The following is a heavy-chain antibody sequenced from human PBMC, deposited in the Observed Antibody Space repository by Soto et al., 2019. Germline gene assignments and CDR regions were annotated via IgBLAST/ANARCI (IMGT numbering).Heavy chain of an antibody. V-gene: IGHV3-30*18. CDR1: GFTFSSYG. Sequence: HPGGSLRLSCVASGFTFSSYGMHWVRQAPGKGLEWVTLLSNDGSNEYYADSVKGRFTISRDNSKNTLYLQMNSLRAEDTAVYYCAKDLRRAFYGMDVSRQATTVTVAS. J-gene: IGHJ6*02. CDR2: LSNDGSNE. CDR3: AKDLRRAFYGMDV. D-gene: IGHD3-9*01.